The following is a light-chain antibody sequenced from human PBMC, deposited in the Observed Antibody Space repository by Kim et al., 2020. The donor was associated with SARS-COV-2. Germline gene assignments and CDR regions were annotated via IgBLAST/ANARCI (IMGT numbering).Light chain of an antibody. CDR1: QDISNF. CDR2: DAS. CDR3: QRCYSVPWT. V-gene: IGKV1-27*01. Sequence: ASIGDRVPITCRSSQDISNFLAWYQQKPGKVPKLLIYDASVLQSGVPSRFSGSGSGTDFTLTISGLQPEDVATYYCQRCYSVPWTFGQGTKVDIK. J-gene: IGKJ1*01.